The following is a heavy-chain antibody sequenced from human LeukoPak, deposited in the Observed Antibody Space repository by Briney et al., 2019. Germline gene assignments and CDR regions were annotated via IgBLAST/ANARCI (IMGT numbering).Heavy chain of an antibody. CDR3: ARQITVVAPSDY. V-gene: IGHV5-51*01. Sequence: GESLKISCQGSGYSFTSFWIAWVRQMPGKGLEWMGIIHPGDSDTRYSPSFQGQVTISADKSISTAYLQWCSLKASDTAMYYCARQITVVAPSDYWGQGTLVTVSS. CDR2: IHPGDSDT. D-gene: IGHD4-23*01. CDR1: GYSFTSFW. J-gene: IGHJ4*02.